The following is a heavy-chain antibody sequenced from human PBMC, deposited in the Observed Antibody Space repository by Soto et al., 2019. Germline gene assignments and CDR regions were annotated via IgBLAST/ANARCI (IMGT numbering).Heavy chain of an antibody. J-gene: IGHJ4*02. V-gene: IGHV1-46*01. D-gene: IGHD5-12*01. Sequence: QVQLVQSGAEVKKPGASVKVSCKASGYTFTSYYMHWVRQAPGQGLEWMGILNPSDDSTSYAQKFQGRLTMTRDTSTSTVYMELSGLGSEDTAVYYCARDRGGYYPDYYFDFWGQETLVTVSS. CDR2: LNPSDDST. CDR1: GYTFTSYY. CDR3: ARDRGGYYPDYYFDF.